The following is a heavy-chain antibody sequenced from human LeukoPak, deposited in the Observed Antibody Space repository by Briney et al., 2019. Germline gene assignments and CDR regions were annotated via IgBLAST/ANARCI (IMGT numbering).Heavy chain of an antibody. V-gene: IGHV1-2*02. CDR3: ARSPLYGDYAIVNAFDI. D-gene: IGHD4-17*01. CDR2: INPNSGGT. J-gene: IGHJ3*02. Sequence: ASVKVSCKASGYTFTGYYMHWVRQAPGQGLEWMGWINPNSGGTNYAQKFQGRVTMTRDTSISTAYMELSRLRSDDTAVYYCARSPLYGDYAIVNAFDIWGQGTMVTVSS. CDR1: GYTFTGYY.